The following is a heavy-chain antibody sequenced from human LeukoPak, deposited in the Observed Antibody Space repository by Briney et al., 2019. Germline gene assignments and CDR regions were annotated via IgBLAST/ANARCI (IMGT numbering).Heavy chain of an antibody. CDR1: GGSISSGDYY. CDR2: IYYSGST. CDR3: ARDQAYYDSSGYSSQY. Sequence: SETLSLTCTVSGGSISSGDYYWSWIRQPPGKGLEWIGYIYYSGSTYYNPSLKSRVTISVDTSKNQFSLKLSSVTAADTAVYYCARDQAYYDSSGYSSQYWGQGTLVTVSS. D-gene: IGHD3-22*01. J-gene: IGHJ4*02. V-gene: IGHV4-30-4*08.